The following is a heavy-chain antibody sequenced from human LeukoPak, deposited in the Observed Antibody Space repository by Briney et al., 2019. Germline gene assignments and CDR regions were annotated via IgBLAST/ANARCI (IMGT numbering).Heavy chain of an antibody. D-gene: IGHD2-15*01. V-gene: IGHV3-48*01. J-gene: IGHJ5*02. Sequence: QAGGSLRLSCAASGFTFSSYSMNWVRQAPGKGLEWVSHISSSSSTRYYADSVKGRFTLSRDNAKNSLYLQMNSLRAEDTAVYSCARGADGVSSNSRGWFDPWGQGTLVTVSS. CDR2: ISSSSSTR. CDR1: GFTFSSYS. CDR3: ARGADGVSSNSRGWFDP.